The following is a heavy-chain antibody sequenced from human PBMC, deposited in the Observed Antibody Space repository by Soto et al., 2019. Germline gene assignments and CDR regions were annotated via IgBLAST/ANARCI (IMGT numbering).Heavy chain of an antibody. CDR2: ISSSGTGI. Sequence: QVQLVESGGGLGKPGGSLRLSCAASGFKFSDYYMIWIRQAQGKGLEWVAFISSSGTGIYYPDSVKGRFTISRDNAKNSLYLQMSSLRAEDTAVYYCARAYSDAFDIWGQGTMITVSS. CDR1: GFKFSDYY. D-gene: IGHD2-15*01. J-gene: IGHJ3*02. V-gene: IGHV3-11*01. CDR3: ARAYSDAFDI.